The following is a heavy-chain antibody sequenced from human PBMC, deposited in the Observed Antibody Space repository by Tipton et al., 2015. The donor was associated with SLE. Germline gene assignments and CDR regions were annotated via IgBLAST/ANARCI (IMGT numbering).Heavy chain of an antibody. CDR2: IYINGRT. CDR3: ARDWRDSGWYGGFDS. D-gene: IGHD6-19*01. CDR1: DGSITSYY. J-gene: IGHJ4*02. V-gene: IGHV4-4*07. Sequence: TLSLTCSVSDGSITSYYWSWIRQPAGKGPEWIGHIYINGRTNYNPSLKSRVTVSIDTSKNQFSLKLNSVTAADTAVYYCARDWRDSGWYGGFDSWAQGTLVTVSS.